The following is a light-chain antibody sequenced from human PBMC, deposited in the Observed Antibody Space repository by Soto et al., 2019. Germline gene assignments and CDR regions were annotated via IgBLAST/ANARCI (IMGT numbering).Light chain of an antibody. J-gene: IGKJ1*01. V-gene: IGKV3-20*01. Sequence: EIVLAQSRATLSVSAGDTATLSSRASQSISDTLAWYQQKPGQAPRLLIYGASSRATGIPDRFSGSGSGTDFTLTISRLEPEDFAVYYCQQYGSSPRTFGQGTKVDI. CDR3: QQYGSSPRT. CDR1: QSISDT. CDR2: GAS.